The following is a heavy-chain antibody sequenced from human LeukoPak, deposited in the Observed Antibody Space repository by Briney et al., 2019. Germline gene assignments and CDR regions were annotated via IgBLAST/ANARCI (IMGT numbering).Heavy chain of an antibody. J-gene: IGHJ4*02. CDR1: GFTFSSYW. CDR2: INTDGSST. Sequence: QPGGSLRLSCAASGFTFSSYWMHWVRQAPGKGLVWVSRINTDGSSTSYADSVKGRFTISRDNAKNTLYLQMNSLRVEDTAVYYCAKDPLGRREQPTSYFDYWGQGALVTVSS. V-gene: IGHV3-74*01. D-gene: IGHD1-26*01. CDR3: AKDPLGRREQPTSYFDY.